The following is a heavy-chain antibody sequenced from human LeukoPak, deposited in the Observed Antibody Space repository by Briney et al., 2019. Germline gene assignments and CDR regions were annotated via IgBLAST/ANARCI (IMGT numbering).Heavy chain of an antibody. CDR3: VKDSSHTMVRGDVDP. V-gene: IGHV3-64D*06. Sequence: QPGGSLRLSCSASGFTFSSYAMHWVRQAPGKGLEYVSAISSNGGSTYYADSVKGRFTISRDNSKNTLYLQMSSLRAEDTAVYYCVKDSSHTMVRGDVDPWGQGTLVTVSS. CDR2: ISSNGGST. D-gene: IGHD3-10*01. J-gene: IGHJ5*02. CDR1: GFTFSSYA.